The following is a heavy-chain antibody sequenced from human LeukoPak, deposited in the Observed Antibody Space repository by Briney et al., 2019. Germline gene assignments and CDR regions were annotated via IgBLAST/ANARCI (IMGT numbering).Heavy chain of an antibody. CDR1: GGSISSSSYY. CDR3: AREGSGQLVPDY. J-gene: IGHJ4*02. V-gene: IGHV4-39*07. CDR2: IYYSGSA. Sequence: SETLSLTCTVSGGSISSSSYYWGWIRQPPGKGLEWIGSIYYSGSAYYNPSLKSRVSISVDTSKNQFSLKLRSVTAADTAVYYCAREGSGQLVPDYWGQGTLVTVSS. D-gene: IGHD6-6*01.